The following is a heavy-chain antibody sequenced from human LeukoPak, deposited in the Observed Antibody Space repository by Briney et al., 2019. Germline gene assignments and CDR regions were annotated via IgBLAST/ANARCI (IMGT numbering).Heavy chain of an antibody. V-gene: IGHV1-2*02. Sequence: ASVTVSCKASGYTFTGYYMHWVRQAPGQGLEGMGWINPNSGGTNYAQKFQGRVTMTRDTSIGTAYMELSRLRSDDTAVYYCARLSIAGQTSQGYDYWGQGTLVTVSS. CDR3: ARLSIAGQTSQGYDY. CDR1: GYTFTGYY. J-gene: IGHJ4*02. CDR2: INPNSGGT. D-gene: IGHD6-6*01.